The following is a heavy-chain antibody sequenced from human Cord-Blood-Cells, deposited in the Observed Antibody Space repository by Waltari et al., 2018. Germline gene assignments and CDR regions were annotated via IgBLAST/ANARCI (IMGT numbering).Heavy chain of an antibody. V-gene: IGHV3-73*02. CDR3: RTKVAGIDY. Sequence: EVQLVESGGGLVQPGGSLKLSCAASGFTFSGSAMHWVRQASGKGLGGVGRIIRKANSYSTAYAAAVKGRFTISRDDSKNTAYLQMNSLKTEDTAVYYCRTKVAGIDYWGQGTLVTVSS. D-gene: IGHD6-19*01. CDR1: GFTFSGSA. J-gene: IGHJ4*02. CDR2: IIRKANSYST.